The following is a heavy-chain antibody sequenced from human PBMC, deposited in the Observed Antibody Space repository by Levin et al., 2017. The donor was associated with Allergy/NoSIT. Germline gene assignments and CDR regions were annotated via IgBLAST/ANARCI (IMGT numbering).Heavy chain of an antibody. V-gene: IGHV4-38-2*01. CDR3: ARGMGQLGPYFDY. Sequence: RASETLSLTCAVSGYSISSGYYWGWIRQPPGKGLEWIGSIYHSGSTYYNPSLKSRVTISVDTSKNQFSLKLSSVTAADTAVYYCARGMGQLGPYFDYWGQGTLVTVSS. CDR2: IYHSGST. CDR1: GYSISSGYY. D-gene: IGHD6-6*01. J-gene: IGHJ4*02.